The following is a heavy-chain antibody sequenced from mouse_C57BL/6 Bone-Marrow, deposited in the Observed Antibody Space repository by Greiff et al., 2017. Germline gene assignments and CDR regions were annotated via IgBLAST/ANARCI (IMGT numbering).Heavy chain of an antibody. J-gene: IGHJ3*01. CDR1: GYTFTDYY. Sequence: EVKLMESGPVLVKPGASVKMSCKASGYTFTDYYMNWVKQSHGKSLEWIGVINPYNCGTSYNQKFKGKATLTVDTSSSTAYMELNSLTSEDSAVYNCARRDGNFAYWGQGTLVTVSA. CDR3: ARRDGNFAY. D-gene: IGHD2-1*01. CDR2: INPYNCGT. V-gene: IGHV1-19*01.